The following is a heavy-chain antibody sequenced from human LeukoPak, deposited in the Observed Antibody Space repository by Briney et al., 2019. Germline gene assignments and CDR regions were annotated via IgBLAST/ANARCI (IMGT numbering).Heavy chain of an antibody. D-gene: IGHD3-10*01. J-gene: IGHJ5*02. CDR1: GYTFTGHY. V-gene: IGHV1-2*06. CDR2: INPNSGGT. Sequence: ASVKVSCKASGYTFTGHYMHWVRQAPGQGLEWMGRINPNSGGTNYAQKFQGRVTMTRDTSISTAYMELSRLRSDDTAVYYCARDRKTRGDNWFDPWGQGTLVTVSS. CDR3: ARDRKTRGDNWFDP.